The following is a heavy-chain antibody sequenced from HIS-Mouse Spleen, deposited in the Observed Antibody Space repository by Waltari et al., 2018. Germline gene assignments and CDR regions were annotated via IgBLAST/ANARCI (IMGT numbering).Heavy chain of an antibody. D-gene: IGHD7-27*01. CDR2: INHSGST. J-gene: IGHJ3*02. V-gene: IGHV4-34*01. Sequence: QVQLQQWGAGLLKPSETLSLTCAVYGGSFRCYYWSWILQPPGKGLGWIGEINHSGSTNYNPSLKSRVTISVDTSKNQFSLKLSSVTAADTAVYYCARGYWGIGNDAFDIWGQGTMVTVSS. CDR3: ARGYWGIGNDAFDI. CDR1: GGSFRCYY.